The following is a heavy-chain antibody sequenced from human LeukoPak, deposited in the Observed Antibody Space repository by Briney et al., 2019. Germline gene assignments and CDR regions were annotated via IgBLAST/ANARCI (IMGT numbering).Heavy chain of an antibody. V-gene: IGHV1-18*01. Sequence: ASVKVSCKASGYTFTSYGISWVRQAPGQGLEWMGWISAYNGNTNYAQKLQGRVTMTTDTSTSTAYMELRSLRSDDTAVYYCARVFFVSYDILTGLNWFDPWGQGTLVTVSS. J-gene: IGHJ5*02. CDR3: ARVFFVSYDILTGLNWFDP. D-gene: IGHD3-9*01. CDR2: ISAYNGNT. CDR1: GYTFTSYG.